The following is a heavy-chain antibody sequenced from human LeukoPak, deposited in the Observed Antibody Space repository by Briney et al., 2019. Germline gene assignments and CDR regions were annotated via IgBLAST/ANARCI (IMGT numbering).Heavy chain of an antibody. CDR1: GYTFTSYD. CDR2: MNPNSGNT. V-gene: IGHV1-8*01. D-gene: IGHD3-22*01. J-gene: IGHJ4*02. Sequence: ASVKVSCMASGYTFTSYDVNWVRQATGQGLEWMGWMNPNSGNTGYAQKFQGRVTMTRNTSISTAYMELSSLRSEDTAVYYCARSPTYYYDSSGYHLFDYWGQGTLVTVSP. CDR3: ARSPTYYYDSSGYHLFDY.